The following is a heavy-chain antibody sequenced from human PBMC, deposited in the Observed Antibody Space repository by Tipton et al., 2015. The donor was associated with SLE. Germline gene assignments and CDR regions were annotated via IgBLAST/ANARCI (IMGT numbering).Heavy chain of an antibody. J-gene: IGHJ4*02. V-gene: IGHV1-69*13. D-gene: IGHD6-13*01. Sequence: QSGPEVKKPGASVKVSCKASGYTFTSYGISWVRQAPGQGLEWMGQIIPIFGTTNYAEKFQGRVTITADESTSTAYMELSSLRSEDTAVFYCASGPSSSDYWGQGTLVTVSS. CDR1: GYTFTSYG. CDR2: IIPIFGTT. CDR3: ASGPSSSDY.